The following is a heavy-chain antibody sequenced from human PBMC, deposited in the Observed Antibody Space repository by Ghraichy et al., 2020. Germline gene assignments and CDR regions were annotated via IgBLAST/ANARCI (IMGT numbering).Heavy chain of an antibody. D-gene: IGHD3-16*01. CDR1: GITFRDHP. J-gene: IGHJ5*02. CDR2: ISGSGFNT. Sequence: GGSLTLSCVASGITFRDHPMAWVRQSPGKGLEWVASISGSGFNTYFEDSVRGRFSVSRDNSKNTVYLEMRGLRAEDMAIYYCARDLSFGCFDPWGPGTAVRVSS. CDR3: ARDLSFGCFDP. V-gene: IGHV3-23*01.